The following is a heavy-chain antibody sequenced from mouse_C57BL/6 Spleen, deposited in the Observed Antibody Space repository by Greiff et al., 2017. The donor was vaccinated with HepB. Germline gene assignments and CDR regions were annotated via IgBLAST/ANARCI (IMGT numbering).Heavy chain of an antibody. Sequence: VQLQQSGPELVKPGASVKIPCKASGYTFTDYNMDWVKQSHGKSLEWIGDINPNNGGTIYNQKFKGKATLTVDKSSSTAYMELRSLTSEDTAVYYCARSSYYGPYYAMDYWGQGTSVTVSS. J-gene: IGHJ4*01. CDR2: INPNNGGT. V-gene: IGHV1-18*01. CDR1: GYTFTDYN. D-gene: IGHD1-2*01. CDR3: ARSSYYGPYYAMDY.